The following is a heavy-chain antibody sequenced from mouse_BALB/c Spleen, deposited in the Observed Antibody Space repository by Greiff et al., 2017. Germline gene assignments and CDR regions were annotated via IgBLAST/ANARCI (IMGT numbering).Heavy chain of an antibody. CDR2: IDPSDSYT. CDR3: ARTLYYVDY. CDR1: GYTFTSYW. J-gene: IGHJ2*01. Sequence: QVQLKQPGAELVKPGASVKLSCKASGYTFTSYWMHWVKQRPGQGLEWIGEIDPSDSYTNYNQKFKGKATLTVDKSSSTAYMQLSSLTSEDSAVYYCARTLYYVDYWGQGTTLTVSS. D-gene: IGHD2-1*01. V-gene: IGHV1-69*02.